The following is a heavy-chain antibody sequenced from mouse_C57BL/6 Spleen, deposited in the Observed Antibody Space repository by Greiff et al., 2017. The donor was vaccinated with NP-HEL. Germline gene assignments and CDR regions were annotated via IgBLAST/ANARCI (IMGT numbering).Heavy chain of an antibody. D-gene: IGHD4-1*01. Sequence: EVKLMESGGGLVKPGGSLKLSCAASGFTFSDYGMHWVRQAPEKGLEWVAYISSGSSTIYYADTVKGRFTISRDNAKNTLFLQMTSLRSEDTAMYYCARWELGRGIPMDYWGQGTSVTVSS. CDR1: GFTFSDYG. V-gene: IGHV5-17*01. CDR2: ISSGSSTI. CDR3: ARWELGRGIPMDY. J-gene: IGHJ4*01.